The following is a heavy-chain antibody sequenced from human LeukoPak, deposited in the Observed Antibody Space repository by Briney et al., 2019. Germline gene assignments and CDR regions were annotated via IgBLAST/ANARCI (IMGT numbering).Heavy chain of an antibody. D-gene: IGHD5-18*01. J-gene: IGHJ4*02. V-gene: IGHV3-9*01. CDR2: ISWNSGSI. Sequence: AGRSLRLSCVASGFTFTGHSMHWVRQAPGKGLEWVSGISWNSGSIGYADSVKGRFTISRDNAKNSLYLQMNSLRAEDTALYYCAKDRGYSYGLDYWGQGTLVTVSS. CDR1: GFTFTGHS. CDR3: AKDRGYSYGLDY.